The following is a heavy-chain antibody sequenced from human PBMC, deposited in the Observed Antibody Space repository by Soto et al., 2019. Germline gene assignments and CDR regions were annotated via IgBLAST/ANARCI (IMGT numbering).Heavy chain of an antibody. CDR2: IIPNFGAP. Sequence: QVQLVQSGAEVKKPGSSVKVSCKASGGTFSTYAINWVRQAPGQGLEWMGGIIPNFGAPNYAQKFRVRVTITADESTSTAYLVLSSLRSEDTAVYYCARAHKPDGIAAPVDPRGQGTLVTVSS. V-gene: IGHV1-69*01. D-gene: IGHD6-13*01. CDR1: GGTFSTYA. J-gene: IGHJ5*02. CDR3: ARAHKPDGIAAPVDP.